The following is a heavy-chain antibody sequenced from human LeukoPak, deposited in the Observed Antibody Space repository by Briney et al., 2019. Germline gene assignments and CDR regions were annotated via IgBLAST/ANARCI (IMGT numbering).Heavy chain of an antibody. Sequence: PGGSLRLSCAASGFTFSSYAMSWVRQAPGKGLEWVSAISGSGGSTYYADSVKGQFTISRDNSKNTLYLQMNGLRAEDTAVYYCAKGNYNDYYYYYMDVWGKGTTVTVSS. V-gene: IGHV3-23*01. J-gene: IGHJ6*03. D-gene: IGHD1-7*01. CDR3: AKGNYNDYYYYYMDV. CDR1: GFTFSSYA. CDR2: ISGSGGST.